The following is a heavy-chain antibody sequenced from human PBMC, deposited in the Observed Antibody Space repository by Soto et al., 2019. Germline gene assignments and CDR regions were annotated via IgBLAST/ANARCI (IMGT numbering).Heavy chain of an antibody. V-gene: IGHV3-30*18. CDR3: AKSRLLLSSGYFDY. CDR1: GFTFSSYG. J-gene: IGHJ4*02. Sequence: QVQLVESGGGVVQPGRSLRLSCAASGFTFSSYGMHWVRQAPGKGLEWVAVISYDGSNKYYADSVKGRFTISRDNSKNTLYLQMNSLRAEDTAVYYCAKSRLLLSSGYFDYWGQGTLVTVSS. D-gene: IGHD3-22*01. CDR2: ISYDGSNK.